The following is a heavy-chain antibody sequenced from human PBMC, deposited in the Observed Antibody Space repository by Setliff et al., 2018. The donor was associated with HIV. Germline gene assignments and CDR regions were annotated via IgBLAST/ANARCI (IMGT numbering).Heavy chain of an antibody. CDR2: INTGNGNT. J-gene: IGHJ4*02. Sequence: GASVKVSCKASGYTFTSYAMHWVRQAPGQSLEWMGWINTGNGNTKYSQKFQGRVTITRDTSASIVYMELSSLRSEDTAVYYCARDYDYGNYPKYYFDFWGQGTLVTVSS. D-gene: IGHD4-17*01. CDR1: GYTFTSYA. V-gene: IGHV1-3*04. CDR3: ARDYDYGNYPKYYFDF.